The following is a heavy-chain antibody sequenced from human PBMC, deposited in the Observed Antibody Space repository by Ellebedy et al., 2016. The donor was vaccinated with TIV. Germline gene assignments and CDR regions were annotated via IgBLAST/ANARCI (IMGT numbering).Heavy chain of an antibody. CDR1: GGSISSNNW. D-gene: IGHD6-19*01. Sequence: MPSETLSLTCAVSGGSISSNNWWGRVRPSPGKGLEWSGESYNRGSTSYNTSLNSRVTISLDKSKSQFYLKLRSMTAADTAVYYCARLRYNSGWYAAFDVWGQGTMVTVSS. V-gene: IGHV4/OR15-8*03. J-gene: IGHJ3*01. CDR3: ARLRYNSGWYAAFDV. CDR2: SYNRGST.